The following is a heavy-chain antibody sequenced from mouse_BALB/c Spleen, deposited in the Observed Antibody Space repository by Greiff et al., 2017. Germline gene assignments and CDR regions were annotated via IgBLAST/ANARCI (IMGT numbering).Heavy chain of an antibody. V-gene: IGHV14-3*02. Sequence: EVQLQQSGAELVKPGASVKLSCTASGFNIKDTYMHWVKQRPEQGLEWIGRIDPANGNTKYDPKFQGKATITADTSSNTAYLQLSSLTSEDTAVYYSARGYYGNFDYWGQGTTLTVSA. D-gene: IGHD2-1*01. J-gene: IGHJ2*01. CDR1: GFNIKDTY. CDR3: ARGYYGNFDY. CDR2: IDPANGNT.